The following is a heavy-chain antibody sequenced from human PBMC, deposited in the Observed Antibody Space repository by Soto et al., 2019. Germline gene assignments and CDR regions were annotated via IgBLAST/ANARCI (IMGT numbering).Heavy chain of an antibody. V-gene: IGHV5-51*01. Sequence: PGESLKISCKGSGYSFTSYWIGWVRQMPGKGLEWMGIIYLGDSNTRYSPSFQGQVTISADKSISTASMDLTSLTSDDTAVYYCARGDYGTGGYPFPYFDYWGQGTLVTVSS. CDR1: GYSFTSYW. J-gene: IGHJ4*02. CDR2: IYLGDSNT. CDR3: ARGDYGTGGYPFPYFDY. D-gene: IGHD2-8*02.